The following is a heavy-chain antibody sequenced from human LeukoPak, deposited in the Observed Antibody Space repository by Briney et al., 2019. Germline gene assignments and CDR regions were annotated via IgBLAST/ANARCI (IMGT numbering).Heavy chain of an antibody. CDR1: GFTFSIYW. J-gene: IGHJ4*02. V-gene: IGHV3-7*01. CDR3: CASRRCSFDY. D-gene: IGHD3-10*02. CDR2: IKQWGSEK. Sequence: PGGSLRLSCAASGFTFSIYWMNWVRPAPGEGLEGVANIKQWGSEKYYLDSVKGRFTISRDNAKNSLYLQMNSLRAEDTGVYYCCASRRCSFDYWGQGTLVTVSS.